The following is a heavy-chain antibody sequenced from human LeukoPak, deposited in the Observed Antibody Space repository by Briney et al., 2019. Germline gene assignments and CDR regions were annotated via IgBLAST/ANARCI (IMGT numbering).Heavy chain of an antibody. D-gene: IGHD3-22*01. CDR3: ASIRPGIRYYYDSSGLNDY. V-gene: IGHV4-61*01. CDR1: GGSVSSGSYY. Sequence: KPSETLSLTCTVSGGSVSSGSYYWSWIRQPPGKGLEWIGYIYYSGSTNYNPSLKSRVTTSVDTSKNQFSLKLSSVTAADTAVYYCASIRPGIRYYYDSSGLNDYWGQGTLVTVSS. J-gene: IGHJ4*02. CDR2: IYYSGST.